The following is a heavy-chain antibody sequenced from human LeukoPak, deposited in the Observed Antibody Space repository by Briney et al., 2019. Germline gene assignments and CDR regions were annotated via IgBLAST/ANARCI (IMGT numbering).Heavy chain of an antibody. V-gene: IGHV1-18*01. D-gene: IGHD6-19*01. CDR2: ISAYNGNT. CDR3: ARAPYSSGWYDEDWFDP. CDR1: GYTFTSYG. Sequence: ASVKVSCKASGYTFTSYGISWVRQAPGQGLEWMGWISAYNGNTNYAQKLQGRVTMTTDTSTSTAYMELRSLRSDDTAVYYCARAPYSSGWYDEDWFDPWGQGTLVTVSS. J-gene: IGHJ5*02.